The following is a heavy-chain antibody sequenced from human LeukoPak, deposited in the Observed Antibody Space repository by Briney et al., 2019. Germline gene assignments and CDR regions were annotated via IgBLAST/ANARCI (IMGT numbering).Heavy chain of an antibody. CDR3: ARDVSGYDSAYYFDY. Sequence: KSGGSLRLSCAASGFSFSDSYMSWIRQAPGKGLEWLSFIGYGGSPIKYADSVKGRFTISRDDAKNSLYLQMNSLRAEDTAVYYCARDVSGYDSAYYFDYWGQGTLVTVSS. V-gene: IGHV3-11*04. D-gene: IGHD5-12*01. CDR2: IGYGGSPI. CDR1: GFSFSDSY. J-gene: IGHJ4*02.